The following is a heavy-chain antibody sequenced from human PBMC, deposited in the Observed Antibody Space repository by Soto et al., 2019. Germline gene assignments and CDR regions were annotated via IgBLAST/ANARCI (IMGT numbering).Heavy chain of an antibody. V-gene: IGHV4-30-2*01. CDR2: LYHGGAT. CDR3: ASAFTAMALFDY. CDR1: GGSISSGAYS. D-gene: IGHD5-18*01. J-gene: IGHJ4*02. Sequence: PSETLSLTCAVSGGSISSGAYSWSWIRQPPGKGLEWIGYLYHGGATYSNPSLKNRVTISGDWSKNQFSLKLNSVTAADTAVYYCASAFTAMALFDYWGPGILVTVYS.